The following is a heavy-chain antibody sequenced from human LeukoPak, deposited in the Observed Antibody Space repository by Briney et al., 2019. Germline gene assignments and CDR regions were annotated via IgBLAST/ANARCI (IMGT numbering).Heavy chain of an antibody. D-gene: IGHD3-22*01. Sequence: ASVNVSCKASGYTFTGKYMHWVRQAPGQGLEWMGWINPNSGGTNYVQKFQGRVTMTRDTSISTAYMELSSLRSDDTAVYYCARGYYYDSSGYFDLDYWGQGTLVTVSS. CDR3: ARGYYYDSSGYFDLDY. J-gene: IGHJ4*02. V-gene: IGHV1-2*02. CDR1: GYTFTGKY. CDR2: INPNSGGT.